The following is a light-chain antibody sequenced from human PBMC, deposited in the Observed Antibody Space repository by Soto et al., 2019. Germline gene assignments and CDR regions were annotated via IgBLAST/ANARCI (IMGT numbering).Light chain of an antibody. V-gene: IGLV2-14*01. CDR3: GSYTSINTGV. J-gene: IGLJ1*01. CDR1: SSDDGGYNY. CDR2: EVS. Sequence: QSALTQPASVSGSPGQSITISCTGTSSDDGGYNYVSWYQQHPGKAPKVMIYEVSNRPSGVSNRFSGSKSGNTASLTISGLQAEDEADYYCGSYTSINTGVFGTGTKVTAL.